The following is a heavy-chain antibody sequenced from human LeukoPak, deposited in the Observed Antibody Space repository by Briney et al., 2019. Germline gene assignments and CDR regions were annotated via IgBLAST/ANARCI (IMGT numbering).Heavy chain of an antibody. Sequence: GGSLRLSCAASGFTVSSNYMSWVRQAPGKGLEWVSLIYSGGSTYYADSVKGRFTISRDNAKNSLYLQMNSLRVEDTAVYYCARDSSGYGYWGQGTLVTVSS. V-gene: IGHV3-53*01. D-gene: IGHD3-22*01. CDR1: GFTVSSNY. CDR3: ARDSSGYGY. CDR2: IYSGGST. J-gene: IGHJ4*02.